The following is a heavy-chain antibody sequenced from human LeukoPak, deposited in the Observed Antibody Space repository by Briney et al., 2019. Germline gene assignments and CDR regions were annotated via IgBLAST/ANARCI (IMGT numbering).Heavy chain of an antibody. CDR1: GFTFSNYG. Sequence: GGSLRLSCAASGFTFSNYGMSWVRQAPGKGLEWVANIKQDGSEEYYVDSVKGRFTISRDNAKNSLYLQMNSLRAEDTAVFYCARTVASNWLDPWGQGNLVTVSS. J-gene: IGHJ5*02. V-gene: IGHV3-7*01. CDR2: IKQDGSEE. D-gene: IGHD4-23*01. CDR3: ARTVASNWLDP.